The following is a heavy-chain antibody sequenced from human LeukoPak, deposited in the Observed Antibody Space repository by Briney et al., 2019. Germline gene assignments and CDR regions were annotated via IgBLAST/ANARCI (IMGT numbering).Heavy chain of an antibody. CDR2: ISYDGSNK. Sequence: GGPLRLSCAASGFTFSSYGMHWLRQAPGKGLEWVAVISYDGSNKYYADSVKGRFTIYRDNSKNTLYLQMNSLRAEDTAVYYCAKVRSRSRDGDKRDPVGEYYFDYWGQGTLVTVSS. V-gene: IGHV3-30*18. J-gene: IGHJ4*02. CDR1: GFTFSSYG. D-gene: IGHD1-26*01. CDR3: AKVRSRSRDGDKRDPVGEYYFDY.